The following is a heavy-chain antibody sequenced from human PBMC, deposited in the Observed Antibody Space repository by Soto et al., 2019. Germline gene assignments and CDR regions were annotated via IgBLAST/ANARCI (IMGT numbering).Heavy chain of an antibody. CDR2: ISGTSNNI. CDR3: ERGFDLQYGMDV. V-gene: IGHV3-48*02. Sequence: EVPLVESGGGLVQRGGSVRLSCAASGFTLSIYSMNWVRQAPRKGLEWVSYISGTSNNIYYADSVKGRFTISRDNAKNSQYLQMNSLRDEDTAVYYCERGFDLQYGMDVWGQGTTVTVSS. D-gene: IGHD3-10*01. CDR1: GFTLSIYS. J-gene: IGHJ6*02.